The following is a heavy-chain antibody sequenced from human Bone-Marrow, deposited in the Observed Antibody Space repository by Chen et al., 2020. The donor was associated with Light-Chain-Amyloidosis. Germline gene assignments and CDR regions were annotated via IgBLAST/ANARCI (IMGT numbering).Heavy chain of an antibody. D-gene: IGHD7-27*01. V-gene: IGHV3-9*01. Sequence: EVQLVESGGGLEQPGRSLRLSCAASGFNFNDYAMHWVRQAPGKGLEWVSGISRRRGDMQYADSGRDRFTSTRDNSKNSLYLHMNSLRAEDTALYYSTKDIGRPGEAFDSWGQGTLVT. J-gene: IGHJ4*02. CDR3: TKDIGRPGEAFDS. CDR1: GFNFNDYA. CDR2: ISRRRGDM.